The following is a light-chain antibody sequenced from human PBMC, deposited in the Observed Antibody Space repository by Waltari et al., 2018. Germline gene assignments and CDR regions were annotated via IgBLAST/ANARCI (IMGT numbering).Light chain of an antibody. CDR1: QSLLYSSNNKYY. J-gene: IGKJ2*01. CDR2: LAS. CDR3: QQYYNIPYT. Sequence: DIVMTQSPDSLAVSLGERATINCKSSQSLLYSSNNKYYLAWYRQKPGQPPKLLIYLASTRESGVPDRFSGSGSWTDFTLTISSLQAEDVAVYYCQQYYNIPYTFGQGTKLEIK. V-gene: IGKV4-1*01.